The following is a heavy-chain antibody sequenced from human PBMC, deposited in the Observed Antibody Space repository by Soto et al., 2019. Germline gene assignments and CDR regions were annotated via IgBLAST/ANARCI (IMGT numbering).Heavy chain of an antibody. CDR1: GGSVRGHY. J-gene: IGHJ4*02. CDR2: IYYSGST. CDR3: VTSGGSYSYGYLFDY. D-gene: IGHD5-18*01. V-gene: IGHV4-39*01. Sequence: SETQSHTSDVYGGSVRGHYWRWIRPPTGKGLEWIGSIYYSGSTYYNPSLKSRVTISVDTSKNQFSLKLSSVTAADTAVYYCVTSGGSYSYGYLFDYWGQGTLVTVSS.